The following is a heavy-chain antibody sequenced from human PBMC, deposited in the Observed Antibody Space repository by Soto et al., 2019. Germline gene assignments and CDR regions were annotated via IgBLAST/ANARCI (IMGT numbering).Heavy chain of an antibody. CDR2: ISYDGSNK. V-gene: IGHV3-30-3*01. J-gene: IGHJ6*02. CDR3: ARIGGSMNRSGKVSPDYYYYAMDV. CDR1: GFTFSSYA. Sequence: HPGGSLRLSCAASGFTFSSYAMHWVRQAPGKGLEWVAVISYDGSNKYYADSVKGRFTISRDNSKNTLYLQMNSLRAADTALYYCARIGGSMNRSGKVSPDYYYYAMDVWGQGTTVTVSS. D-gene: IGHD5-12*01.